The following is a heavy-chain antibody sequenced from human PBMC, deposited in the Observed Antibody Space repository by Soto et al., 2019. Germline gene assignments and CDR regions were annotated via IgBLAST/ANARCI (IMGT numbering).Heavy chain of an antibody. J-gene: IGHJ4*02. D-gene: IGHD3-22*01. CDR3: ARIYDSSGYYYDREYYFDY. CDR2: IYYSGST. V-gene: IGHV4-31*03. Sequence: SETLSLTCTVSGGSISSGGYYWSWIRQHPGKGLEWIGYIYYSGSTYYNPSLKSRVTISVDTSKNQFSLKLSSVTAADTAAYYCARIYDSSGYYYDREYYFDYWGQGTLVTVSS. CDR1: GGSISSGGYY.